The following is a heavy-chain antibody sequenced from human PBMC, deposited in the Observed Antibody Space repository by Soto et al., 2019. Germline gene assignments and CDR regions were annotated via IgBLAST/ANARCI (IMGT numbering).Heavy chain of an antibody. V-gene: IGHV3-23*01. CDR2: ISASGGST. J-gene: IGHJ4*02. Sequence: GGSLRLSCAASGFTFSSYAMSWVRQAPGKGLEWVSVISASGGSTYYADSVKGRFTISRDNSKNTLYLQMNSLRAEDTAVYYCAKAYDYSNYYFDYWGQGTLVTVSS. D-gene: IGHD4-4*01. CDR3: AKAYDYSNYYFDY. CDR1: GFTFSSYA.